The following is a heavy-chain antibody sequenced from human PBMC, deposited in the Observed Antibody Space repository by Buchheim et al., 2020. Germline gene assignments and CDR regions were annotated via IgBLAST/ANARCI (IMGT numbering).Heavy chain of an antibody. CDR2: ISYDGSNK. J-gene: IGHJ6*02. Sequence: QVQLVESGGGVVQPGRSLRLSCAASGFTFSSYAMHWVRQAPGKGLEWVAVISYDGSNKYYADSVKGRFTISRDNSKNTLYLQMNSLRAEDTAVYYCERSYYDFWSGYYGHYYYYYGMDVWGQGTT. CDR1: GFTFSSYA. CDR3: ERSYYDFWSGYYGHYYYYYGMDV. D-gene: IGHD3-3*01. V-gene: IGHV3-30-3*01.